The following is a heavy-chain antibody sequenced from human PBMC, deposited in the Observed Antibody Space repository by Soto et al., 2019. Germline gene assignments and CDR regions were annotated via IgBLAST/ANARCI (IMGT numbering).Heavy chain of an antibody. CDR1: ADTFTSYY. D-gene: IGHD1-26*01. V-gene: IGHV1-46*01. Sequence: ASVKVSCKAPADTFTSYYIHWVRQAPGHGLEWMGIINPNSGSTRFAQTVQGRITMTKDTSTSTVNMELRGLRSEDTAVYYCARSSGGVFRSIIEGSNWLAPGGKGPLVTVSS. CDR2: INPNSGST. CDR3: ARSSGGVFRSIIEGSNWLAP. J-gene: IGHJ5*02.